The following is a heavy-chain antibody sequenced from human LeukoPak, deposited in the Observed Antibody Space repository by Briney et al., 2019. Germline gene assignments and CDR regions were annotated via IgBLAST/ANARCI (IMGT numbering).Heavy chain of an antibody. CDR3: ARVSSGWYRGFDI. Sequence: GGSLRRFCSASGFRFSSYERNQVRHAPGKTLEWVSYISISGTTIYYADSVKGRFTISRDNAKNSLYLQMNSLRADDTAVYYCARVSSGWYRGFDIWGQGTMVTVSS. CDR1: GFRFSSYE. D-gene: IGHD6-19*01. J-gene: IGHJ3*02. CDR2: ISISGTTI. V-gene: IGHV3-48*03.